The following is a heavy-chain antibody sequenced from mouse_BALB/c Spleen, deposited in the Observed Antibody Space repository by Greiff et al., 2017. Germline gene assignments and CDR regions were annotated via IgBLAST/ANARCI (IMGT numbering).Heavy chain of an antibody. Sequence: EVKLVESGGGLVKLGGSLKLSCAASGFTFSSYYMSWVRQTPEKRLELVAAINSNGGSTYYPDTVKGRFTISRDNAKNTLYLQMSSLKSEDTALYYCARQGDYYGSRYFDVWGAGTTVTVSS. CDR1: GFTFSSYY. D-gene: IGHD1-1*01. CDR3: ARQGDYYGSRYFDV. V-gene: IGHV5-6-2*01. J-gene: IGHJ1*01. CDR2: INSNGGST.